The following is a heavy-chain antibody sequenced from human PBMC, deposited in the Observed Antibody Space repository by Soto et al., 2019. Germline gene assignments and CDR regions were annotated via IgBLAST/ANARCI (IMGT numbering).Heavy chain of an antibody. CDR3: AKASSGWPERQHDY. D-gene: IGHD6-19*01. Sequence: GGSPRLSCAASGFTFSSYAMSWVRQAPGKGLEWVSAISGSGGSTYYADSVKGRVTISRDNSNNTLYLQMNRLRAEDTAVYYCAKASSGWPERQHDYWGQGTMVTVSS. CDR2: ISGSGGST. V-gene: IGHV3-23*01. CDR1: GFTFSSYA. J-gene: IGHJ4*02.